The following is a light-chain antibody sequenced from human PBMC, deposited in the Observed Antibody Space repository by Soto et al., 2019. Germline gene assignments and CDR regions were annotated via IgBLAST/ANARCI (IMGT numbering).Light chain of an antibody. V-gene: IGLV2-14*01. J-gene: IGLJ1*01. CDR3: SSYTINNSYV. CDR1: SSDVGANIF. Sequence: QSALTQPASVSGSPGQSITISCTGTSSDVGANIFVSWHQQHPGKAPKLMIYAVSSRPSGVSYRFSGSKSGNTASLTISGRQAADEADDYCSSYTINNSYVFGTGTKLTVL. CDR2: AVS.